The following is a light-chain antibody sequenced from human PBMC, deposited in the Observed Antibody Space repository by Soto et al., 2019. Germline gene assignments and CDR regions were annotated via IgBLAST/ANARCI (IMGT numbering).Light chain of an antibody. J-gene: IGKJ1*01. V-gene: IGKV1-39*01. Sequence: DIQMTQSPSSLSASVGDRVTITCRASQSIDSYLNWYQQKPGKAPKLLIYAASSLQSGVPSRFSGSGSGADFTLTISSLQPEDSAIYYCQQSYNTPTFDQGTKVEIK. CDR1: QSIDSY. CDR3: QQSYNTPT. CDR2: AAS.